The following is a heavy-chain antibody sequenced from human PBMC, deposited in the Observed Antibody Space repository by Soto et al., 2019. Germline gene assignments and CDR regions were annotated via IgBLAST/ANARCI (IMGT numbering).Heavy chain of an antibody. CDR3: AHGSGWLFDY. J-gene: IGHJ4*02. CDR2: LYWYDDN. Sequence: QITLKESGPTLVKPTQTLTLTCTFSGFSLSTRDVGVGWIRQPPGKALEWLALLYWYDDNRYSPSLRRRLTLTKDTSKNQVVLTLTNMAPVDTATYYCAHGSGWLFDYWGPGTLVTVSS. V-gene: IGHV2-5*01. CDR1: GFSLSTRDVG. D-gene: IGHD6-19*01.